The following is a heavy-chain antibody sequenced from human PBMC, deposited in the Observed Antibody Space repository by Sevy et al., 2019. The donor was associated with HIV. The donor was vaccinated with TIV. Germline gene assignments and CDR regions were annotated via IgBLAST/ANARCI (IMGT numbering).Heavy chain of an antibody. D-gene: IGHD5-12*01. CDR1: GFTFSSYE. CDR2: ISSSGSTI. V-gene: IGHV3-48*03. J-gene: IGHJ4*02. CDR3: ARVGDGYNPFDY. Sequence: GGSLRLSCAASGFTFSSYEMNWVRQAPGKGLEWVSYISSSGSTIYYADSVKCRFTISRDNAKNSLYLQMNSLRAEDTAVYYCARVGDGYNPFDYWGQGTLVTVSS.